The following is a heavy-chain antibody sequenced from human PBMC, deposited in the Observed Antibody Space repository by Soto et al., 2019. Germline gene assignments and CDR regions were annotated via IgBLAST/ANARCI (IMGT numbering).Heavy chain of an antibody. D-gene: IGHD2-8*01. CDR2: VYYSGAS. CDR3: ARLHCTSPGGVSLDP. J-gene: IGHJ5*02. CDR1: GGSVSVYH. V-gene: IGHV4-59*04. Sequence: SDTLSLTCSISGGSVSVYHWNWIRQTPGKGLEWIGSVYYSGASSYNPSLESRVTVSVDTSKKQLSLRLRSVTAADTAVYYCARLHCTSPGGVSLDPWGQGTLVTVSS.